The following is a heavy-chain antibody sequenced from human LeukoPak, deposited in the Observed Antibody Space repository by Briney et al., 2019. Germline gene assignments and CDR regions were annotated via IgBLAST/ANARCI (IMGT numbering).Heavy chain of an antibody. Sequence: PGGSLRLSCAASGVTFTNYWMNWVRQAPGKGLEWVANINQDGSENYYVDSVKGRFTISRDNAKNSLYLQMNSLRAEDTAVYYCARVIAAAGDVWGKGTTVTVSS. CDR2: INQDGSEN. D-gene: IGHD6-13*01. J-gene: IGHJ6*04. V-gene: IGHV3-7*04. CDR3: ARVIAAAGDV. CDR1: GVTFTNYW.